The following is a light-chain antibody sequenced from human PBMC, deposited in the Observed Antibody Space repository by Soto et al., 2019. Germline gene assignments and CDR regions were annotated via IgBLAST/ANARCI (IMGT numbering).Light chain of an antibody. J-gene: IGKJ1*01. CDR3: QSYHNWPPET. Sequence: EIVLTQSPGTLSVSPGERVTLSFRASQRVSSNLAWYQQKPGQAPRLLIYGASTRATDIPARFSGSGSGTEFTLTITSLQSEDFAIYYCQSYHNWPPETFGRGTKVDI. CDR1: QRVSSN. CDR2: GAS. V-gene: IGKV3-15*01.